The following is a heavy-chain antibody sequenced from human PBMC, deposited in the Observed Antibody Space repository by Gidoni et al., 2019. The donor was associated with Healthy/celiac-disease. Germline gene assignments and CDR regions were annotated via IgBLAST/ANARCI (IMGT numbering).Heavy chain of an antibody. V-gene: IGHV4-34*01. J-gene: IGHJ5*02. Sequence: QVQLQQWGAGLLKPSETLSLPCAVYGGSFSGYYWSWIRQPPGKGLEWIWEINHSGSTNYNPSLKSRVTISVDTSKNQFSLKLSSVTAADTAVYYCARGRSPRDIVVVPAANWFDPWGQGTLVTVSS. CDR2: INHSGST. CDR1: GGSFSGYY. CDR3: ARGRSPRDIVVVPAANWFDP. D-gene: IGHD2-2*01.